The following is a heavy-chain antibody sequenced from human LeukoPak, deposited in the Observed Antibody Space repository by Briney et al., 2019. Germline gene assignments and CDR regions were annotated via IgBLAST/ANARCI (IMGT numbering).Heavy chain of an antibody. V-gene: IGHV3-23*01. CDR2: ISGSGGST. CDR1: GFIFSSYA. D-gene: IGHD2-2*01. Sequence: PGGSLRLSCAASGFIFSSYAMSWVRQAPGKGLEWVSGISGSGGSTYYADSVKGRFTISRDNSKNTLYLQMKSLRAEDTAVYYCAKGCSSTSCYWGNYFDYWGQGTLVTVSS. CDR3: AKGCSSTSCYWGNYFDY. J-gene: IGHJ4*02.